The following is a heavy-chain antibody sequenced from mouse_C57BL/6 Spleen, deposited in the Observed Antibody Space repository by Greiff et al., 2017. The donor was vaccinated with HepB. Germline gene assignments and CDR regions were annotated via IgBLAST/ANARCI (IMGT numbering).Heavy chain of an antibody. J-gene: IGHJ2*01. D-gene: IGHD1-1*01. CDR1: GYTFTSYW. CDR2: IYPSDSET. Sequence: QVQLQQSGAELVRPGSSVKLSCKASGYTFTSYWMDWVKQRPGQGLEWIGNIYPSDSETHYNQKFKDKATLTVDKSSSTAYMQLSSLTSEDSAVYYGVKEGIYYYGSSYFDYWGQGTTLTVSS. V-gene: IGHV1-61*01. CDR3: VKEGIYYYGSSYFDY.